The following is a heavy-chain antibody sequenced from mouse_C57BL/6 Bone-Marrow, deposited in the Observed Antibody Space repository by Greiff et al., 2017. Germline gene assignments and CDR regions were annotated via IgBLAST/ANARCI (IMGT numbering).Heavy chain of an antibody. CDR2: ISDGGSYT. Sequence: EVKVVESGGGLVKPGGSLKLSCAASGFTFSSYAMSWVRQTPEKRLEWVATISDGGSYTYYPDNVKGRFTISRDNAKNNLYLQMSHLKSEDTAMYYCARETPTIVTPFAYWGQGTLVTVSA. D-gene: IGHD2-5*01. J-gene: IGHJ3*01. CDR3: ARETPTIVTPFAY. CDR1: GFTFSSYA. V-gene: IGHV5-4*01.